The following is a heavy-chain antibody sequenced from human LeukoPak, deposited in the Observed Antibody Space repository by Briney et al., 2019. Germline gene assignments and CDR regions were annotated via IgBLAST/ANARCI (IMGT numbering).Heavy chain of an antibody. J-gene: IGHJ5*02. CDR1: GFTFSSYS. V-gene: IGHV3-21*01. D-gene: IGHD2-2*02. CDR3: ARELNIVVVPAAIPEWFDP. Sequence: GGSLRLSCAASGFTFSSYSMNWVRQAPGKGLEWVSSISSSSSYIYYADSVKGRFTISRDNAKNSLYLQMNSLRAEDTPVYYCARELNIVVVPAAIPEWFDPWGQETLVTVSS. CDR2: ISSSSSYI.